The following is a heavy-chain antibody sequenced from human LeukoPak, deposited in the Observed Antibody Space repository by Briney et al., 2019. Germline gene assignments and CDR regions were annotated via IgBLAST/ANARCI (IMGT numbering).Heavy chain of an antibody. CDR3: ARHQNGGTYPIDY. J-gene: IGHJ4*02. Sequence: GSLRLSCSASGFTFSSYALHWVRQTPGKGLEYIGNIYYTGSTDYNPSLKSRVTISVDSSKNQFSLKLSSVTAADTALYYCARHQNGGTYPIDYWGQGTLVTVSS. D-gene: IGHD2-8*01. V-gene: IGHV4-59*08. CDR1: GFTFSSYA. CDR2: IYYTGST.